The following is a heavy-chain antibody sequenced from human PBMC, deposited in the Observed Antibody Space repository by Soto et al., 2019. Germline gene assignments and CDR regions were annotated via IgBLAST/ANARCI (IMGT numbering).Heavy chain of an antibody. CDR1: GGSIGSYY. V-gene: IGHV4-59*01. J-gene: IGHJ6*02. CDR2: IYYSGST. D-gene: IGHD3-3*01. Sequence: QVQLQESGPGLVKPSETLSLTCTVSGGSIGSYYWNWIRQPPGKGLEWIGYIYYSGSTNYNPSLSSRVTISVATAKSQFSLKLSSVAAADTAVYYCASDGGFYYGMDVWGQGTTVTVSS. CDR3: ASDGGFYYGMDV.